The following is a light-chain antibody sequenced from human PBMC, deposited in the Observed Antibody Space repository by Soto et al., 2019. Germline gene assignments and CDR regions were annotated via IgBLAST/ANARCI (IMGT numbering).Light chain of an antibody. Sequence: QSVLTQPPSVSGAPGQRVTISCTGSSSNIGAGYDVHWYQQLPGTAPKLLIYGNSNRPSGVPDRFSGSKSGTSASLAITGLQAEDEADYYCQSYDSSLSAPLFGGGTKVTVL. CDR1: SSNIGAGYD. CDR2: GNS. CDR3: QSYDSSLSAPL. V-gene: IGLV1-40*01. J-gene: IGLJ2*01.